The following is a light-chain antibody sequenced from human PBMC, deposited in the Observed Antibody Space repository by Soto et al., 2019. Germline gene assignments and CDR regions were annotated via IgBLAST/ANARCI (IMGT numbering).Light chain of an antibody. CDR2: GNS. Sequence: QSVLTQPPSVSGAPGQRVTISCTGSSSNIGAGYDVHWYQQLPGTAPKLLIYGNSNRPSGVPDRFSGSKSGTSASLAITGHQAEDEADYYCQSYDSSRSGSKVFGGGTKLTVL. J-gene: IGLJ2*01. CDR1: SSNIGAGYD. CDR3: QSYDSSRSGSKV. V-gene: IGLV1-40*01.